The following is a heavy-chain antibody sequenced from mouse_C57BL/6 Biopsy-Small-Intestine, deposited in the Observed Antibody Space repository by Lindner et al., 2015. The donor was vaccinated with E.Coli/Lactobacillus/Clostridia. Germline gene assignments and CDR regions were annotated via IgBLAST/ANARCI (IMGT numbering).Heavy chain of an antibody. Sequence: VQLQESGPELVKPGASVKISCKASGYAFIISWMNWVRQRPGKGLEWIGRIYPGDGNSVYNGNFKGKATLTADKSSSTAYMQLSSLTSEDSAVYFCARGTRMDYWGQGTSVTVSS. CDR1: GYAFIISW. J-gene: IGHJ4*01. CDR2: IYPGDGNS. CDR3: ARGTRMDY. V-gene: IGHV1-82*01. D-gene: IGHD3-3*01.